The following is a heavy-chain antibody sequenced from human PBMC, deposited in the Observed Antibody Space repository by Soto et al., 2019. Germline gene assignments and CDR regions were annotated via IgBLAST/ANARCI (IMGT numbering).Heavy chain of an antibody. CDR1: DYTFTRNG. CDR2: ISGYSGST. D-gene: IGHD2-15*01. J-gene: IGHJ4*02. CDR3: ATFYCSGWPRGHLDN. V-gene: IGHV1-18*01. Sequence: QVQLVQSGAEVKKPGASVKVSCKASDYTFTRNGISWVRQAPGQGLEWMGWISGYSGSTNYAKKFQGRVTMTTDTPTSTAYMELRSLRSDDTAVYYCATFYCSGWPRGHLDNWGQGTLVTVSS.